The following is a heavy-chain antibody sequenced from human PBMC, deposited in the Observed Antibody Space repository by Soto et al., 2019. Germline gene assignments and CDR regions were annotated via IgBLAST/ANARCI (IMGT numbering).Heavy chain of an antibody. Sequence: QVHLVQSGAEVKKPGASVKVSCKASDYTFTSYGITWVRQAPGQGLEWMGWISAHNGNTDYAQKLQGRVIVTRDTSMSTAYMELRSLRSDDTAVYYCARGRYGDYWGQGALVTVSS. CDR1: DYTFTSYG. D-gene: IGHD1-1*01. J-gene: IGHJ4*02. CDR2: ISAHNGNT. V-gene: IGHV1-18*01. CDR3: ARGRYGDY.